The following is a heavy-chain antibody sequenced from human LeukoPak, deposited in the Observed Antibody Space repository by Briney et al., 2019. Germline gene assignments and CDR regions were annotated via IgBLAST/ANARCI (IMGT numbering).Heavy chain of an antibody. CDR3: ARVGSVVVAATPDWFDP. D-gene: IGHD2-15*01. J-gene: IGHJ5*02. V-gene: IGHV4-31*11. CDR1: GGSISSGGYY. Sequence: SESLSLTCAVSGGSISSGGYYWGWIRQHPGKGLEWIGYIYYSGSTYYNPSLKSRVTISVDTSKNQFSLKLSSVTAADTAVYYCARVGSVVVAATPDWFDPWGQGTLVTVSS. CDR2: IYYSGST.